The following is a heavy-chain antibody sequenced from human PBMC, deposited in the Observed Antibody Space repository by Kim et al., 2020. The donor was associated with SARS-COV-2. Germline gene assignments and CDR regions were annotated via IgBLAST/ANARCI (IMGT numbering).Heavy chain of an antibody. CDR2: INWNGGST. CDR1: GFTFDDYG. Sequence: GGSLRLSCAASGFTFDDYGMSWVRQAPGKGLEWVSGINWNGGSTGYADSVKGRFTISRDNAKNSLYLQMNSLRAEDTALYHCARDAPGYCSSTSCDAAGDYWGQGTLVTVSS. V-gene: IGHV3-20*01. J-gene: IGHJ4*02. D-gene: IGHD2-2*01. CDR3: ARDAPGYCSSTSCDAAGDY.